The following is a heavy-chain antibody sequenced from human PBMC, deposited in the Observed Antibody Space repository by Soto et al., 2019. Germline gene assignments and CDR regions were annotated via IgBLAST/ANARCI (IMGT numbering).Heavy chain of an antibody. CDR1: GLTISGKKY. J-gene: IGHJ3*02. Sequence: DVQLVESGGGLIQPGESLRLSCAAFGLTISGKKYVAWVRQAPGKGLEWVSALYDVDGSFYADSVTGRFTTSSDSSKTTVYLQMNGLRPDDTAVYYCASWHLREHAYDIWGQGTAVTVSS. D-gene: IGHD4-17*01. V-gene: IGHV3-53*01. CDR3: ASWHLREHAYDI. CDR2: LYDVDGS.